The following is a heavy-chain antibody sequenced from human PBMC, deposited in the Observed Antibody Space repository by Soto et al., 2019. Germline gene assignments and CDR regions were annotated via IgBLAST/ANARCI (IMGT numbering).Heavy chain of an antibody. CDR2: INPNSGGI. D-gene: IGHD3-3*01. V-gene: IGHV1-2*04. CDR3: ARSITIFGVVTSGGMDV. CDR1: GYTFTGYY. Sequence: ASVKVSCKASGYTFTGYYMHWVRQAPGQGLEWMGWINPNSGGINYAQKFQGWVTMTRDTSISTSYMELSRLRSDDTAVYYCARSITIFGVVTSGGMDVWGQGPTVTVSS. J-gene: IGHJ6*02.